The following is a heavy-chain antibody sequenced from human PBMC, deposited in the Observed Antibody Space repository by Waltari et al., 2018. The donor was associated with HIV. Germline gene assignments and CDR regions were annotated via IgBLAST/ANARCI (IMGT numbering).Heavy chain of an antibody. J-gene: IGHJ4*02. D-gene: IGHD2-15*01. CDR1: GFIVSSNY. V-gene: IGHV3-53*02. Sequence: EVQLVETGGGLIQPGGSLRLSCAASGFIVSSNYMNWVRQAPGKGLEWVSVIDSGGSTYYADSGKGRFTISRDNSKNTLYLQMNSLRAEDTAVYYCARALFGGSRGGYFDYWGQGTLVTVSS. CDR3: ARALFGGSRGGYFDY. CDR2: IDSGGST.